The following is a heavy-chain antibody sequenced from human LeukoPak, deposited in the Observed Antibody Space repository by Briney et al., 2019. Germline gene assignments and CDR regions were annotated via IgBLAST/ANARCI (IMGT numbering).Heavy chain of an antibody. J-gene: IGHJ3*02. Sequence: SQTLSLTCTVSGGSINSGDYYWNWLRQPPGKGLEWIGYIYYSGSTDYNPSLKSRFTMSVDTSKNQFSLKLSSVTAADTAVYYCASADYDMAFDIWGQGTMVTVSS. CDR3: ASADYDMAFDI. V-gene: IGHV4-30-4*01. D-gene: IGHD3-9*01. CDR2: IYYSGST. CDR1: GGSINSGDYY.